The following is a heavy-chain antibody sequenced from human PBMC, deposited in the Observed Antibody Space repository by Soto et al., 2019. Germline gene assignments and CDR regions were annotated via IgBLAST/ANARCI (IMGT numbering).Heavy chain of an antibody. Sequence: SETLSLTCAVYGGSFSGYYWDWIRQPPGKGLGWIGEINPDGATNYTPSLRGRVTISIDTSRNQFSLKLSSVTAADTAVYYCARGQRSDPFFDCWGQGALVTVSS. CDR3: ARGQRSDPFFDC. V-gene: IGHV4-34*01. CDR2: INPDGAT. CDR1: GGSFSGYY. J-gene: IGHJ4*02.